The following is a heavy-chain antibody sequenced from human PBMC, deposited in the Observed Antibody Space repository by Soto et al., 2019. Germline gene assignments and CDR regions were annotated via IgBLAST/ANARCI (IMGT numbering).Heavy chain of an antibody. V-gene: IGHV3-23*01. CDR3: AKDRLAGGFDY. J-gene: IGHJ4*02. CDR2: VSATAGTT. Sequence: AGGALRLSCAASGFTFCNYAMSWVRQAPGKGLEWVSLVSATAGTTYYTDSVKGRFTISRDNSRNTVYLQMNSLRADDTAVYYCAKDRLAGGFDYWGQGTLVTVSS. D-gene: IGHD3-16*01. CDR1: GFTFCNYA.